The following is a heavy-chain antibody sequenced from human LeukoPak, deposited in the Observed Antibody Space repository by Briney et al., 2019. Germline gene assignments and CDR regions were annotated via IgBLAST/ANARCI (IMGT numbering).Heavy chain of an antibody. Sequence: GGSLRLSCVASGFTFRSYGIHWVRQAPGKGLEWLAFIWYDEITKNYADSVKGRFTISRDKSKNTLDLQLNSLRAEDTAVYYCAELGITMIGGVWGKGTTVTISS. D-gene: IGHD3-10*02. CDR3: AELGITMIGGV. V-gene: IGHV3-30*02. CDR2: IWYDEITK. CDR1: GFTFRSYG. J-gene: IGHJ6*04.